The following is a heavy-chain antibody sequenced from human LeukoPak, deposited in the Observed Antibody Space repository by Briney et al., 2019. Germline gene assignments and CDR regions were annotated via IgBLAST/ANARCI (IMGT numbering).Heavy chain of an antibody. D-gene: IGHD3-22*01. CDR2: INHSGGT. CDR1: GASFSDYY. V-gene: IGHV4-34*01. J-gene: IGHJ4*02. Sequence: SETLSLSCVVYGASFSDYYWTWIRQPPGRGLEWIGEINHSGGTNSNPSLKSRLTISVDRSKNQFSLKLSSVTAADTAVYYCAIARRWGGYYYYWGQGTLVTVSS. CDR3: AIARRWGGYYYY.